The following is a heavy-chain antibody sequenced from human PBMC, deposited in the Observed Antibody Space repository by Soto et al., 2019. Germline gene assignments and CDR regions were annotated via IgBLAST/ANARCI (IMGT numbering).Heavy chain of an antibody. V-gene: IGHV4-34*01. CDR3: ARDKITGLFDY. Sequence: QVQLQQWGAGLLKPSETLSLTCAVYGGSFSGYYWTWIRQPPGTGLEWIGEINHSGSTNYNPSLKSRFTISVDTSKNQCSLKLTPVTAADTAVYYCARDKITGLFDYWGQGTLVTVSS. CDR2: INHSGST. D-gene: IGHD2-8*02. CDR1: GGSFSGYY. J-gene: IGHJ4*02.